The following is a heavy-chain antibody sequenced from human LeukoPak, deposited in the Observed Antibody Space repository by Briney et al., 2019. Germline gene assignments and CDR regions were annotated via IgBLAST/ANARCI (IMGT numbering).Heavy chain of an antibody. CDR3: ALYSSSWYGYFQH. Sequence: PGGSLRLSCAASGFTFSSYWMSWARQAPGKGLEWVANIKQDGSEKYYVDSAKGRFTISRDNAKNSLYLQMNSLRAEDTAVYYCALYSSSWYGYFQHWGQGTLVTVSS. D-gene: IGHD6-13*01. CDR1: GFTFSSYW. V-gene: IGHV3-7*01. J-gene: IGHJ1*01. CDR2: IKQDGSEK.